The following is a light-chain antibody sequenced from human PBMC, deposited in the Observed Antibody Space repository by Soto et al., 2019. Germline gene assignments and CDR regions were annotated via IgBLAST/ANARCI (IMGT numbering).Light chain of an antibody. J-gene: IGKJ1*01. Sequence: EIVLTQSPGTLSLSPGERATLYCRASQSVSSYYLAWYQQKPGQAPRLLIYAASSRATGIPDRFSGGGSGTDFTLTIRRLENEDFAVSYCQQCGSSPWTFGQRTKVEIK. CDR1: QSVSSYY. CDR2: AAS. CDR3: QQCGSSPWT. V-gene: IGKV3-20*01.